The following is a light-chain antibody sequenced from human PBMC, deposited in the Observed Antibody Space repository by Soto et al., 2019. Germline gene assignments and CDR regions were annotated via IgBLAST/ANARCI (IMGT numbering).Light chain of an antibody. Sequence: EIVLTQSPGTLSLSPGERATLSCRASQSVSSFLAWYQQKPGQAPRLLIYDASNRATGIPDRFSGSGSGTDFTLTISNLEPEDFAVYYCQQRSNWPPITFGQGTRLEIK. CDR1: QSVSSF. J-gene: IGKJ5*01. CDR2: DAS. CDR3: QQRSNWPPIT. V-gene: IGKV3-11*01.